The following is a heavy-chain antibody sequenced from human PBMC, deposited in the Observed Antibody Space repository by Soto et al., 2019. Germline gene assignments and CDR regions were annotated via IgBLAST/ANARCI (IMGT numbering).Heavy chain of an antibody. D-gene: IGHD6-13*01. J-gene: IGHJ4*02. CDR1: GGSISSGGYS. Sequence: PSETLSLTCAVSGGSISSGGYSWSWIRQPPGKGLEWIGYIYHSGSTYYNPSLKSRVTMSVDTSKNQFSLKLSSVTAADTAVFFCARRGSGSWYFDYWGQGTLVTVSS. V-gene: IGHV4-30-2*05. CDR3: ARRGSGSWYFDY. CDR2: IYHSGST.